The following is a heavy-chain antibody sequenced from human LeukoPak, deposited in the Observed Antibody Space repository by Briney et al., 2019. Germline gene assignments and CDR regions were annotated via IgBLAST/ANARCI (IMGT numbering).Heavy chain of an antibody. Sequence: PGGSLRLSCAASGFIFSSYWMSWVRQAPGKGLEWVANIKQDGSEKYYVDSVKGRFTTSRDNAKNSLYLEMNSLRAEDTAVYYCARDIGDSSGYYGSYFDYWGQGTLVTVSS. CDR3: ARDIGDSSGYYGSYFDY. D-gene: IGHD3-22*01. CDR1: GFIFSSYW. J-gene: IGHJ4*02. CDR2: IKQDGSEK. V-gene: IGHV3-7*01.